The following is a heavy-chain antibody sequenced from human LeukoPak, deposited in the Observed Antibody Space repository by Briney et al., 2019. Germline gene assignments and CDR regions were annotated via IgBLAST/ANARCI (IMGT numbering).Heavy chain of an antibody. J-gene: IGHJ4*02. D-gene: IGHD3-3*01. V-gene: IGHV4-61*02. CDR1: GGSLSSGGYY. Sequence: KSSETLSLTCTVSGGSLSSGGYYWSWIRQPAGKGLEWIGRIYTNGNTNYNPSLKSRVTISVDTSKNQFSLKLSSVTAADTAVYYCARVGVFGVVSDSWGQGILVTVSS. CDR3: ARVGVFGVVSDS. CDR2: IYTNGNT.